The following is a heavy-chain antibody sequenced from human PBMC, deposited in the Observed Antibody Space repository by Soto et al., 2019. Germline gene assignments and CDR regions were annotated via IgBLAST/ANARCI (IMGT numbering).Heavy chain of an antibody. CDR2: VYHTGST. Sequence: QVQLQQSGPRLARPSGTLSLTCVVSGGSISSTNWWTWVRQTPGKGLEWIGEVYHTGSTNYNPSLKNRVTISLVKSNNLSSMYLRSVDVAATAVYSCAPLPPRIVVVVLPVPSWGQGTLVPVSS. J-gene: IGHJ4*02. CDR3: APLPPRIVVVVLPVPS. V-gene: IGHV4-4*02. D-gene: IGHD2-15*01. CDR1: GGSISSTNW.